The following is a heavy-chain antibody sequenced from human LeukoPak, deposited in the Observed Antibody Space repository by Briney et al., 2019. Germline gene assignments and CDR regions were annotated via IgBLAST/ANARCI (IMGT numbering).Heavy chain of an antibody. CDR2: ISGSGCST. V-gene: IGHV3-23*01. CDR1: GFTFSSYA. CDR3: AKDIGYQPDY. J-gene: IGHJ4*02. Sequence: PGGSLRLSCAASGFTFSSYAMSWVRQAPGKGLEGVSAISGSGCSTYYADSVKGRFTISRDNSKNTLYLQMNSLRAEDTAVYYCAKDIGYQPDYWGQGTLVTVSS. D-gene: IGHD2-2*01.